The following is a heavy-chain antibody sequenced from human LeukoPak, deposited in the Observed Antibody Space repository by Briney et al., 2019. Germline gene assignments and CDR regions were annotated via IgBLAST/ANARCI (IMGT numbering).Heavy chain of an antibody. Sequence: PGGSLRLSCAASGFSFSTYGMHWVRQAPGKGLEWVAVIWFGGSNKYYADSVKGRFTISRDNSQNTLYLQMNSLRSEDTAVYYCATRGVRYSSTVDYWGQGTLVTVSS. CDR1: GFSFSTYG. CDR3: ATRGVRYSSTVDY. V-gene: IGHV3-30*02. D-gene: IGHD6-13*01. J-gene: IGHJ4*02. CDR2: IWFGGSNK.